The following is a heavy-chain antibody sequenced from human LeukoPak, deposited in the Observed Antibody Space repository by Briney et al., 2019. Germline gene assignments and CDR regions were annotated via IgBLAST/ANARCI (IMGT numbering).Heavy chain of an antibody. D-gene: IGHD3-22*01. Sequence: PGGSLRLSCAASGFTLDDYGMSWVRQAPGKGLEGVSGINWNGGSKGYADSVKGRFTISRDNAKNSLYLQMNSLRSEDTALYYCARGAAPLYYYDSSGSIDYWGQGTLVTVSS. V-gene: IGHV3-20*04. J-gene: IGHJ4*02. CDR2: INWNGGSK. CDR3: ARGAAPLYYYDSSGSIDY. CDR1: GFTLDDYG.